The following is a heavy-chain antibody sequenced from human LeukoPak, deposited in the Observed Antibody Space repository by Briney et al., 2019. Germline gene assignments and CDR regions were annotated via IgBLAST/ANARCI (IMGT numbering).Heavy chain of an antibody. CDR3: ARDSGSYLSPYYFDY. V-gene: IGHV1-69*04. J-gene: IGHJ4*02. Sequence: SVKVSCKASGGTFSSYAISWVRQAPGQGLEWMGRIIPILGIANYARKFQGRVTITADKSTSTAYMELSSLRSEDTAVYYCARDSGSYLSPYYFDYWGQGTLVTVSS. CDR2: IIPILGIA. CDR1: GGTFSSYA. D-gene: IGHD1-26*01.